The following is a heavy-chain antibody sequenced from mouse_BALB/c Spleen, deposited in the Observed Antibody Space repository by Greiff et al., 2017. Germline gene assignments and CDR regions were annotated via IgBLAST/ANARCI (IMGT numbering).Heavy chain of an antibody. J-gene: IGHJ4*01. CDR1: GFTFSSYA. CDR2: ISSGGST. CDR3: AEVYYAMDY. V-gene: IGHV5-6-5*01. Sequence: EVKVVESGGGLVKPGGSLKLSCAASGFTFSSYAMSWVRQTPEKRLEWVASISSGGSTYYPDSLKGRFTISRDNARNILYLQMSSLRSEDTAVYYCAEVYYAMDYWGQGTSVTVSS.